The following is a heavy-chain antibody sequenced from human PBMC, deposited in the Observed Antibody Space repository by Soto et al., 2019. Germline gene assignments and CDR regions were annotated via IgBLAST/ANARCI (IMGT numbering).Heavy chain of an antibody. D-gene: IGHD3-22*01. CDR3: ARVRYYYDSSGYYPDYYYGMDV. CDR2: IYHSGST. V-gene: IGHV4-4*02. J-gene: IGHJ6*02. CDR1: GGSISSSNW. Sequence: TSETLSLTCAVSGGSISSSNWWRWVRQPPGKGLEWIGEIYHSGSTNYNPSLKSRVTISVDKSKNQFSLKLSSVTAADTAVYYCARVRYYYDSSGYYPDYYYGMDVWGQGTTVNVSS.